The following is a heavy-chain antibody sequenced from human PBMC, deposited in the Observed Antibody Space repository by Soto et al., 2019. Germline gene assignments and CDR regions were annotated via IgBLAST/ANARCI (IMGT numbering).Heavy chain of an antibody. CDR2: MNANSGNT. CDR1: GYTFTSYD. V-gene: IGHV1-8*01. CDR3: ARDQRYCSGGSCYLVNWFDP. J-gene: IGHJ5*02. Sequence: ASVKVSCKASGYTFTSYDINWVRQATGQGLEWMGWMNANSGNTGYAQKFQGRVTMTTDTSTSTAYMELRSLRSDDTAVYYCARDQRYCSGGSCYLVNWFDPWGQGTLVTVSS. D-gene: IGHD2-15*01.